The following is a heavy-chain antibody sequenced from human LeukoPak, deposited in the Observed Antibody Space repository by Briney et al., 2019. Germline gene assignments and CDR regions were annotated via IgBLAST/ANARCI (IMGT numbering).Heavy chain of an antibody. J-gene: IGHJ4*02. CDR1: GFTFSGSA. V-gene: IGHV3-73*01. CDR3: TRQGYYDYV. CDR2: IRSKANSYAT. D-gene: IGHD3-16*01. Sequence: GGSLRLSCAASGFTFSGSAMHWVRQASGKGLECVGRIRSKANSYATAYAASVKGRFTISRDDSKNTAYLQMNSLKTEDTAVYYCTRQGYYDYVWGQGTLVTVSS.